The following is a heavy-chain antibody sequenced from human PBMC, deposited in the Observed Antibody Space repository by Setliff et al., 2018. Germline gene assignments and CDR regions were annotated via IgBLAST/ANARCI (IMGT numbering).Heavy chain of an antibody. CDR1: GYTFTNHY. CDR3: ARDVWGAGTGWFDP. Sequence: GASVKVSCKASGYTFTNHYMHWVRQAPGQGLEWMGMINPGGGSTTYAQKFQGRVTLSLDTSKNHLSLNLTSVTAADTAVYYCARDVWGAGTGWFDPWGLGILVTVSS. V-gene: IGHV1-46*01. CDR2: INPGGGST. J-gene: IGHJ5*02. D-gene: IGHD1-1*01.